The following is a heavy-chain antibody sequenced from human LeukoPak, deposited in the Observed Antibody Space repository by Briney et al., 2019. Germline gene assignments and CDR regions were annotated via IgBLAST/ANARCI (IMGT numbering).Heavy chain of an antibody. J-gene: IGHJ5*02. V-gene: IGHV1-69*02. CDR3: ARVAGEYYDFWSGYPGGGYNWFDP. CDR1: GGTFSSYT. Sequence: ASVKVSCKASGGTFSSYTISWVRQAPGQGLEWMGRIIPILGIANYAQKFQGRVTITADKSTSTAYTELSSLRSEDTAVYYCARVAGEYYDFWSGYPGGGYNWFDPWGQGTLVTVSS. D-gene: IGHD3-3*01. CDR2: IIPILGIA.